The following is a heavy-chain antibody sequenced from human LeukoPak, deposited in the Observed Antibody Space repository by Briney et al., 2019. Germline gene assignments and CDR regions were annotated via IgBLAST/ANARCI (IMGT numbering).Heavy chain of an antibody. CDR3: AKRGVGNYFDY. J-gene: IGHJ4*02. V-gene: IGHV3-30*02. D-gene: IGHD3-10*01. CDR1: GFTFSSYG. CDR2: IGYDGSNK. Sequence: GGSLRLSCAASGFTFSSYGMHWVRQAPGKGLEWVAFIGYDGSNKYYADSVKGRFTISRDNSKNTLYLQMNSLRAEDTAVYYCAKRGVGNYFDYWGQGTLVTVSS.